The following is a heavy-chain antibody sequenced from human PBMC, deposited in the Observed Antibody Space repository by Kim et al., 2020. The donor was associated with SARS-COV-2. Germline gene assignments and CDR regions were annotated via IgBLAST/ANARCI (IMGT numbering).Heavy chain of an antibody. Sequence: SATLSLTCTVSGGSISSGGYYWSWIRQHPGKGLEWIGYIYYSGSTYYNPSLKSRVTISVDTSKNQFSLKLSSVTAADTAVYYCARDGNSGYGGYYFDYWGQGTLVTVSS. CDR3: ARDGNSGYGGYYFDY. D-gene: IGHD5-12*01. V-gene: IGHV4-31*03. CDR2: IYYSGST. J-gene: IGHJ4*02. CDR1: GGSISSGGYY.